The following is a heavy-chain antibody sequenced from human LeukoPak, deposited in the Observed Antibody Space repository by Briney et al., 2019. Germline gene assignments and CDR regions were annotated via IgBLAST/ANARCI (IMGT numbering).Heavy chain of an antibody. CDR2: ISGSSSTI. J-gene: IGHJ6*03. CDR3: ASQQSFHYYYMDV. V-gene: IGHV3-48*04. Sequence: GGSLRLSCAASGFTFSSYSMNWVRQAPGKGLEWVSYISGSSSTIYYADSVKGRFTISRDNAKNTLYLQMNSLRAEDTAVYYCASQQSFHYYYMDVWGKGTTVTVSS. CDR1: GFTFSSYS. D-gene: IGHD2/OR15-2a*01.